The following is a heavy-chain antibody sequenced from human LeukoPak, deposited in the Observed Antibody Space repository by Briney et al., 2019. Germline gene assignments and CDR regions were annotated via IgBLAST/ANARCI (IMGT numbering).Heavy chain of an antibody. CDR2: ISGSGGST. Sequence: LSGGSLRLSCAASGFTFSSYAMSWVRQAPGKGLEWVSAISGSGGSTYYADSVKGRFTISRDNSKNTLYLQMNSLRAEGTAVYYCAKLGIVSVGRVDYWGQGTLVTVSS. V-gene: IGHV3-23*01. J-gene: IGHJ4*02. CDR1: GFTFSSYA. CDR3: AKLGIVSVGRVDY. D-gene: IGHD5/OR15-5a*01.